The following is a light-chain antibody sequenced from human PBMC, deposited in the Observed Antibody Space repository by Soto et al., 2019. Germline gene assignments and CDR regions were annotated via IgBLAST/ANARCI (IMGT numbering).Light chain of an antibody. Sequence: EIVLTQSPATLSLSPGERATLSCRASQSVSSYLAWYQQKPGQAPRLLIYDASNRATGIPARFSGSGPGTDFPLHISSLEPEDFAVYYCQQRSNWHPCTFGQGTKLEIK. J-gene: IGKJ2*02. CDR1: QSVSSY. V-gene: IGKV3D-11*02. CDR2: DAS. CDR3: QQRSNWHPCT.